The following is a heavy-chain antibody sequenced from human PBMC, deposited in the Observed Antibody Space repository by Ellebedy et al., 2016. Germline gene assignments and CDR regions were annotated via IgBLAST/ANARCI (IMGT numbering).Heavy chain of an antibody. Sequence: GGSLRLSXAASESTFSGYTMNWVRQAPGKGLEWVSSISSSGSNIFYADSVKGRFTISRDNAKKSLFLQMNSLRVEDTAVYYCARDGSEWSRDVWGQGTLVTVSS. CDR2: ISSSGSNI. V-gene: IGHV3-21*01. D-gene: IGHD3-3*01. CDR1: ESTFSGYT. CDR3: ARDGSEWSRDV. J-gene: IGHJ4*02.